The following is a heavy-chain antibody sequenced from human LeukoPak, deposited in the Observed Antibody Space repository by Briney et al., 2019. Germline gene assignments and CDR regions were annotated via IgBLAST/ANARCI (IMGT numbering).Heavy chain of an antibody. CDR3: ASSYYYDRSGYYPDAFDI. D-gene: IGHD3-22*01. J-gene: IGHJ3*02. V-gene: IGHV5-51*01. Sequence: GESLKISCKGSGYSFTSYWIGWVRQMPGKGLEWMGIIYPGDSDTRYSPSFQGQVTISADKSISTAYLQWSSLKASDTAMYYCASSYYYDRSGYYPDAFDIWGQGTMVTVSS. CDR1: GYSFTSYW. CDR2: IYPGDSDT.